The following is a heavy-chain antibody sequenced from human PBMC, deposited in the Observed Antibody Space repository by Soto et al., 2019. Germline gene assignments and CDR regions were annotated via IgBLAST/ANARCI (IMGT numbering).Heavy chain of an antibody. D-gene: IGHD2-21*02. V-gene: IGHV1-18*04. J-gene: IGHJ5*02. CDR3: ARDGGAYCGGDCYLNWFDP. CDR1: GYTFTSYG. Sequence: ASVEVSCKASGYTFTSYGISWVRQAPGQGLEWMGWISAYNGNTNYAQKLQGRVTMTTDTSTSTAYMELRSLRSDDTAVYYCARDGGAYCGGDCYLNWFDPWGQGTLVTVSS. CDR2: ISAYNGNT.